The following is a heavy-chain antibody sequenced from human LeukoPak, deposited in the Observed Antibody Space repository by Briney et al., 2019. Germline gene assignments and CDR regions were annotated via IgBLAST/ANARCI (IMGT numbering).Heavy chain of an antibody. CDR2: ISYDGSNK. D-gene: IGHD4-11*01. CDR1: GFTFSSYG. J-gene: IGHJ4*02. Sequence: GGSLRLSCAASGFTFSSYGMHWVRQAPGKGLEWVAVISYDGSNKYYADSVKGRFTISRDNSKNTLYLQMNSLRAEDTAVYYCAKNSISKLIDYWGQGTLVTVSS. CDR3: AKNSISKLIDY. V-gene: IGHV3-30*18.